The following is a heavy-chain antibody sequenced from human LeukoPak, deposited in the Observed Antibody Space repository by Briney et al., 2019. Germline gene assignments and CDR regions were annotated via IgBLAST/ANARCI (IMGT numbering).Heavy chain of an antibody. J-gene: IGHJ6*03. CDR1: GGSISSGSYY. Sequence: PSETLSLTCTVSGGSISSGSYYWSWIRQPAGKGLEWIGRIYTSGSTNYNPSLKSRVTISVDTSKNQFSLKLSSVTAADTAVYYCARDRGGNSVGYYYYYMDVWGKGTTVTVSS. CDR3: ARDRGGNSVGYYYYYMDV. V-gene: IGHV4-61*02. CDR2: IYTSGST. D-gene: IGHD4-23*01.